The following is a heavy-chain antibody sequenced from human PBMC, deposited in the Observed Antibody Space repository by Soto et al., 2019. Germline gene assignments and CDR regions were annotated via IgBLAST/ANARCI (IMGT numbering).Heavy chain of an antibody. CDR2: IHPGDSDT. CDR3: TLSYGDSYYYYYGMDV. J-gene: IGHJ6*01. Sequence: PGESLKISCVGSGFSFSRYTVGWVRQVPGKGLEWMGVIHPGDSDTIYSPSFQGQVTISADKSISTAYLQWSSLKASDTAMYYCTLSYGDSYYYYYGMDVWGQGTTVNVSS. V-gene: IGHV5-51*01. CDR1: GFSFSRYT. D-gene: IGHD4-17*01.